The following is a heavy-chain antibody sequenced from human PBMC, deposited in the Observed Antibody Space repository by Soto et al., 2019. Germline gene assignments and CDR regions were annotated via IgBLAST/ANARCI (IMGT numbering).Heavy chain of an antibody. Sequence: PGGSLRLSCAASGFTFGAYSMHWVRQAPGKGLEWVAVLWYDGTKEYYAESVKGRFTISRDNSKSTLDLQMNSLRAEDTAVYYCARALWTSGHGEAHDYWGQGTLVTVAS. CDR1: GFTFGAYS. V-gene: IGHV3-33*01. CDR2: LWYDGTKE. J-gene: IGHJ4*02. CDR3: ARALWTSGHGEAHDY. D-gene: IGHD3-10*01.